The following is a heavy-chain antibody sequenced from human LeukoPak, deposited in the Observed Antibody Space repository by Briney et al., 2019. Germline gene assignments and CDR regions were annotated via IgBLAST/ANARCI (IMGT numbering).Heavy chain of an antibody. J-gene: IGHJ4*02. D-gene: IGHD6-13*01. CDR2: IYHSGRT. Sequence: SETLSLTCTVSGYSISSGYYWGWIRQPPGKGLEWIGSIYHSGRTYYNPSLKSRVTISVDTSKNQFSLKLSSVTAADTAVYYCARESSSWYSYWGQGTLVTVSS. CDR1: GYSISSGYY. CDR3: ARESSSWYSY. V-gene: IGHV4-38-2*02.